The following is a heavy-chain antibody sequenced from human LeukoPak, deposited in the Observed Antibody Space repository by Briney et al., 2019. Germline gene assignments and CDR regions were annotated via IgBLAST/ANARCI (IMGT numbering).Heavy chain of an antibody. CDR1: GASITSYY. Sequence: SETLSLTCSVSGASITSYYWTWIRQSPGKGLEWIGYSHAAGSTNYTPSLKSRVTISVDTSKNQFSLKLSSVTAADTAVYYCARDSYYDSSGYVEDAFGIWGQGTMVTVSS. V-gene: IGHV4-59*01. D-gene: IGHD3-22*01. CDR3: ARDSYYDSSGYVEDAFGI. J-gene: IGHJ3*02. CDR2: SHAAGST.